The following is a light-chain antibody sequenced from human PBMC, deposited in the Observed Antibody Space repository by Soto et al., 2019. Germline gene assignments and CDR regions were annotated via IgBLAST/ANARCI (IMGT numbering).Light chain of an antibody. CDR3: QQYASSRT. CDR2: AAS. J-gene: IGKJ1*01. CDR1: QSVSNSY. Sequence: EIVLTQSPGTLALSPGERATLSCRASQSVSNSYLAWYQQKPGQAPRLLMYAASSRATGIPDRFSGSGSGTDFTLTISGLEPEDFAVYYCQQYASSRTLGQGPKVEI. V-gene: IGKV3-20*01.